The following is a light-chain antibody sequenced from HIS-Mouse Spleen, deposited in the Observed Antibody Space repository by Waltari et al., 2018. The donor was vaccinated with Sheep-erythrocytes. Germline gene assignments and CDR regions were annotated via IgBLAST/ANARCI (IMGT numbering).Light chain of an antibody. Sequence: QSALTQPASVSGSPGQSITISCPGTSSDVGSYNLVSWYQQHPANAPKLMIYEGSKRASGVCNRFSGSNAGNTASLTISGLQAEDEADYYCCSYAGSSTPWVFGGGTKLTVL. J-gene: IGLJ3*02. CDR3: CSYAGSSTPWV. CDR1: SSDVGSYNL. V-gene: IGLV2-23*01. CDR2: EGS.